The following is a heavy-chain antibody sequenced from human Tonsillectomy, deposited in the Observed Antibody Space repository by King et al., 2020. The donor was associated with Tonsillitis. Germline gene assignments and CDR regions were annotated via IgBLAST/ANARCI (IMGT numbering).Heavy chain of an antibody. D-gene: IGHD1-26*01. CDR1: GYSFTNYW. V-gene: IGHV5-51*01. J-gene: IGHJ3*02. CDR3: ARFGTTLLRPYDAFDI. Sequence: VQLVESGAEVKKPGESLKISCKGSGYSFTNYWIGWVRQMPGKGLEWRGIIYPGDSDTRYSPSFQGQVTISADKSINTVYLQWSSLRASDTAMYYCARFGTTLLRPYDAFDIWGQGTMVTVSS. CDR2: IYPGDSDT.